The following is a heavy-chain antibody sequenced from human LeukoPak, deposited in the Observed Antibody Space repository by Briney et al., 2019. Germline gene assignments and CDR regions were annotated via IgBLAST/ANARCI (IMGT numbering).Heavy chain of an antibody. J-gene: IGHJ5*02. CDR3: AKGGLRDGYSYAS. D-gene: IGHD5-24*01. V-gene: IGHV3-48*01. CDR2: ISSSSSPI. CDR1: GFTISSYA. Sequence: GGSLRLSCAASGFTISSYAMNWVRQAPGKGLEWVSYISSSSSPINYADSVNGRFTISRDNSKNTLSLQMNSLRAADTAVYYCAKGGLRDGYSYASWGQGTLITVSS.